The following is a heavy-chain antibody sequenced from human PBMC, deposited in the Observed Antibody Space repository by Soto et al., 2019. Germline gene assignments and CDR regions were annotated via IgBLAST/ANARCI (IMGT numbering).Heavy chain of an antibody. D-gene: IGHD6-19*01. V-gene: IGHV4-30-4*01. CDR2: IYYSGST. CDR1: GVSISSGDYY. J-gene: IGHJ4*02. Sequence: SETLSLTWTVSGVSISSGDYYWIWIRQPPGKGLEWIGYIYYSGSTYYNPSLKSRVTISVDTSKNQFSLKLSSVTAADTAVYYCARGGSSGPDYWGQGTLVTVSS. CDR3: ARGGSSGPDY.